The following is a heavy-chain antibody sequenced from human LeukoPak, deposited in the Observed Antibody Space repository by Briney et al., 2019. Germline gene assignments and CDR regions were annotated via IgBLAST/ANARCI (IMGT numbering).Heavy chain of an antibody. CDR2: ISYDGSNK. D-gene: IGHD4-23*01. CDR1: GFSFSSYA. Sequence: GGSLRLSCAASGFSFSSYAMHWVRQAPGKGLEWVALISYDGSNKYYVDSEKGRFTISRDNSKNTLYLQMNSLRAEDTAVFYCARGTTVVWKPPFDPWGQGTLVTVSS. V-gene: IGHV3-30*03. J-gene: IGHJ5*02. CDR3: ARGTTVVWKPPFDP.